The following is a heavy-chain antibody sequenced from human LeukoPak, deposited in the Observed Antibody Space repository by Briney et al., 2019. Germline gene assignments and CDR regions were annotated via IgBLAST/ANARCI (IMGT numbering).Heavy chain of an antibody. D-gene: IGHD2-15*01. CDR1: GGTFSSYA. CDR3: ASSRYCSGGSCYSMAHYYYYMDV. Sequence: SVKVSCKASGGTFSSYAISWVRQAPGQGLEWMGGIIPIFGTANYAQKFQGRVTITTDESTSTAYMELSSLRSEDTAVYYWASSRYCSGGSCYSMAHYYYYMDVWGKGTTVTVPS. CDR2: IIPIFGTA. J-gene: IGHJ6*03. V-gene: IGHV1-69*05.